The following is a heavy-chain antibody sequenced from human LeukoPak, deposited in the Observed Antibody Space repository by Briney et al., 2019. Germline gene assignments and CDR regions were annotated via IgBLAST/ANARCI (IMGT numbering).Heavy chain of an antibody. CDR3: ARRIAAASDAFDI. Sequence: SVKVSCKASGYTFTSYGISWVRQAPGQGLEWMGRIIPILGIANYAQKFQGRVTITADKSTSTAYMELSSLRSEDTAVYYCARRIAAASDAFDIWGQGTMVTVSS. CDR2: IIPILGIA. V-gene: IGHV1-69*04. J-gene: IGHJ3*02. D-gene: IGHD6-13*01. CDR1: GYTFTSYG.